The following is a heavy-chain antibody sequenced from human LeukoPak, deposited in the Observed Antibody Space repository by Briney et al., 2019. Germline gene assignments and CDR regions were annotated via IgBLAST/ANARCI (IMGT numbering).Heavy chain of an antibody. D-gene: IGHD6-6*01. CDR2: IRSKANSYAT. CDR3: ARRSMAGHYYYMDV. V-gene: IGHV3-73*01. J-gene: IGHJ6*03. Sequence: GSLRLSCAASGFTFSGSAMHWVRQASGKGLEWVGRIRSKANSYATAYAASVKGRFTISRDDSKNTAYLQMNSLRAEDTAVYYCARRSMAGHYYYMDVWGKGTTVTVSS. CDR1: GFTFSGSA.